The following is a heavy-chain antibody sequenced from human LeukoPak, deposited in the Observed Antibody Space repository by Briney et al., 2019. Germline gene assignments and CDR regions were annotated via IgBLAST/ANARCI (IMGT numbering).Heavy chain of an antibody. CDR2: INPNSGGT. CDR3: ARVFNYYDTSGYYT. D-gene: IGHD3-22*01. CDR1: GYTFTGYF. Sequence: ASVKVSFKASGYTFTGYFLHWVRQAPGQGLEWMGWINPNSGGTTFAQKFQGRVTMTRDTSISTAYMELGRLRSDDTAVYYCARVFNYYDTSGYYTWGQGTLVTVSS. J-gene: IGHJ5*02. V-gene: IGHV1-2*02.